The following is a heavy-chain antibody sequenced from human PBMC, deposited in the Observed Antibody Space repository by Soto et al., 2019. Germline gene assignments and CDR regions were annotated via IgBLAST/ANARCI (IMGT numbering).Heavy chain of an antibody. Sequence: GGSLRLSCAASGFTFSSYAMSWVRQAPGKGLEWVSAISGSGGSTYYADSVKGRFTISRDNAKNSLYLQMNSLRAEDTAVYYCARVQLDIVLVPAAVPLYWYFDLWGRGTLVTVSS. CDR1: GFTFSSYA. V-gene: IGHV3-23*01. J-gene: IGHJ2*01. D-gene: IGHD2-2*01. CDR2: ISGSGGST. CDR3: ARVQLDIVLVPAAVPLYWYFDL.